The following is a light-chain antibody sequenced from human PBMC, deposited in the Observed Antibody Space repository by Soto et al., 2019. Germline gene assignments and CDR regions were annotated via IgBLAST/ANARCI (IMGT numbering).Light chain of an antibody. CDR3: QQYNNWPPSYMYT. CDR2: GAS. J-gene: IGKJ2*01. V-gene: IGKV3-15*01. Sequence: EILMTQSPATLSVSPGERATLSCRASQSVSSNLAWYQQKPGQAPRLLIYGASTRATGIPARFSGSGSGTEFTLTISSLQSEDFAVYYCQQYNNWPPSYMYTFGQGTKLEIK. CDR1: QSVSSN.